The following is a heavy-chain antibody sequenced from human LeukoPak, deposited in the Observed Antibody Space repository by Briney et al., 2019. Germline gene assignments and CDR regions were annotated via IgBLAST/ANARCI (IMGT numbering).Heavy chain of an antibody. V-gene: IGHV1-2*02. Sequence: GVSVKVSCKASGYTFTGYYMHWVRQAPGQGLEWMGWINPNSGGTNYAQKFQGRVTMTRDTSISTAYMELSRLRSDDTAVYHCARTILTGVLFDYWGQGTLVTVSS. CDR3: ARTILTGVLFDY. CDR1: GYTFTGYY. CDR2: INPNSGGT. J-gene: IGHJ4*02. D-gene: IGHD3-9*01.